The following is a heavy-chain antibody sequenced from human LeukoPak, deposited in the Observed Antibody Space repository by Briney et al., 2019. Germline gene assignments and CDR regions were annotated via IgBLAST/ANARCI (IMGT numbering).Heavy chain of an antibody. CDR2: ISSSGSTI. J-gene: IGHJ6*03. CDR3: ARGSVAGDYYYYYYMDV. CDR1: GFTFSSYE. V-gene: IGHV3-48*03. D-gene: IGHD6-19*01. Sequence: GGSLRLSCAASGFTFSSYEMNWVRQAPGKGLEWVSYISSSGSTICYADSVKGRFTISRGNAKNSLYLQMNSLRAEDTAVYYCARGSVAGDYYYYYYMDVWGKGTTVTVSS.